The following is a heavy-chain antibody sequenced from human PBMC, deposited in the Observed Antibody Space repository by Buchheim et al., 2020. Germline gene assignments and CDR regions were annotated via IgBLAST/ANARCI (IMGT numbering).Heavy chain of an antibody. CDR3: ERVYCSGGSCIINGY. V-gene: IGHV1-46*01. J-gene: IGHJ4*02. Sequence: QVQLVQSGAEVKKPGASVKLSCKASGYTFTDYYMQWARQAPGLGLVWVGIINPSGGRTIYARRFQGSVPMTRQLPTSTVYMDLTRLTSEGTAWYYCERVYCSGGSCIINGYRGQGTL. CDR1: GYTFTDYY. D-gene: IGHD2-15*01. CDR2: INPSGGRT.